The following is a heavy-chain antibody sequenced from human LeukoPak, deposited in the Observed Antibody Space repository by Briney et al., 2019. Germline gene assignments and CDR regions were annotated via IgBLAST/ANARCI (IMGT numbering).Heavy chain of an antibody. Sequence: GASVKVSCXASGGTFSSYAISWARQAPGQGLEWMGRIIPIFGTANYAQKFQGRVTITMDESTSTAYMELSSLRSEDTAVYYCAGDFPDYWGQGTLVTVSS. J-gene: IGHJ4*02. V-gene: IGHV1-69*05. CDR3: AGDFPDY. CDR1: GGTFSSYA. CDR2: IIPIFGTA.